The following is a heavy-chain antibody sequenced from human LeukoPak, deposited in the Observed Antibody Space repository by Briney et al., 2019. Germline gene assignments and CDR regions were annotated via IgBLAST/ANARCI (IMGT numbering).Heavy chain of an antibody. V-gene: IGHV3-33*01. CDR2: IWYDGSNK. CDR3: ARDLRRGTFDY. Sequence: EWVAVIWYDGSNKYYADSVKGRFTISRDNSKNTLYLQMNSLRAEDTAVYYCARDLRRGTFDYWGQGTLVTVSS. D-gene: IGHD1-1*01. J-gene: IGHJ4*02.